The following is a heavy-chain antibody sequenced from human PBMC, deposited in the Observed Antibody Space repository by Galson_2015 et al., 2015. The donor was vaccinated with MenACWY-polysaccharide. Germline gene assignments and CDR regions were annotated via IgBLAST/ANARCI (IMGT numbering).Heavy chain of an antibody. J-gene: IGHJ4*02. CDR1: GFSLRADAVG. Sequence: PALVTPTQTLTLPCTFSGFSLRADAVGVGWYRQPPGKALEWLALNYWDDDKRYSPSLKSRLTITKDTSKNQVVLIMTNMDPVDPATYYRANELNNNTPFPPHWGQGTLVTVSS. D-gene: IGHD1-1*01. V-gene: IGHV2-5*02. CDR2: NYWDDDK. CDR3: ANELNNNTPFPPH.